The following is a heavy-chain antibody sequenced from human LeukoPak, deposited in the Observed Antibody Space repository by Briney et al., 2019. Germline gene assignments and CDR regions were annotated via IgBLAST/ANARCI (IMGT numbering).Heavy chain of an antibody. J-gene: IGHJ4*02. CDR1: GYXFTTYG. CDR2: ISAYSGNT. D-gene: IGHD3-3*01. Sequence: ASVKVSCRASGYXFTTYGITWVRQAPGQGLEWMGWISAYSGNTKYAQNIQGRGTMTTDTSTSTAYMELRSLRSDDTAVYYCARVTYDFWSGSFDYWGQGTLVTVSS. V-gene: IGHV1-18*01. CDR3: ARVTYDFWSGSFDY.